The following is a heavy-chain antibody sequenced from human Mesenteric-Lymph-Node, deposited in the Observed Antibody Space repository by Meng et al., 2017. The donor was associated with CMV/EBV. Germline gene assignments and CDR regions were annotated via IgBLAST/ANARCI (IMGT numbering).Heavy chain of an antibody. V-gene: IGHV3-23*01. D-gene: IGHD2-2*01. J-gene: IGHJ6*02. CDR3: ASLVVPAAISYYYYGMDV. Sequence: GESLKISCEASGFIFTSYAMSWVRQVPGKGLEWVSGIRGGGESTYYADSVKGRFTISRDNAKNSLYLQMNSLRAEDTAVYSCASLVVPAAISYYYYGMDVWGQGTTVTVSS. CDR2: IRGGGEST. CDR1: GFIFTSYA.